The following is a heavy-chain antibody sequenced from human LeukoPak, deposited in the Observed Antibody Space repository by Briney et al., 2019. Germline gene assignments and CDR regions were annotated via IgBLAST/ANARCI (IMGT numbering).Heavy chain of an antibody. CDR1: GDSISSSSYY. CDR2: IYYSGST. V-gene: IGHV4-39*07. D-gene: IGHD2-2*01. J-gene: IGHJ5*02. Sequence: SETLSLTCTVSGDSISSSSYYWGWIRQPPGKGLEWIGSIYYSGSTYYNPSLKSRVTISVDTSENQFSLKLSSVTAADTAVYYCAREPIVVVPAALNWFDPWGQGTLVTVSS. CDR3: AREPIVVVPAALNWFDP.